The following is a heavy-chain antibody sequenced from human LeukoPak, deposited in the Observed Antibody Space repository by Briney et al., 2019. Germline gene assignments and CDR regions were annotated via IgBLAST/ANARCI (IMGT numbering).Heavy chain of an antibody. CDR3: ARDPGITIFGVVMYFDY. CDR1: GYTFTGYY. Sequence: ASVKVSCKASGYTFTGYYMHWVRQAPGQGLEWMGWINPNSGGTNYAQKFQGRVTMTRDTSISIAYMELSRLRSDDTAVYYCARDPGITIFGVVMYFDYWGQGTLVTVSS. V-gene: IGHV1-2*02. CDR2: INPNSGGT. D-gene: IGHD3-3*01. J-gene: IGHJ4*02.